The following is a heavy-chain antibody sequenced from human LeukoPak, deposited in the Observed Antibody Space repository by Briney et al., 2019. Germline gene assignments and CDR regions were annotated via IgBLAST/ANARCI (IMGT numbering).Heavy chain of an antibody. J-gene: IGHJ4*02. Sequence: ASVKVSCKASGYTFTSYGIIWVRQAPGQGLEWMGWISAYNGNTNYAQKLQGRVTMTTDTSTSTAYMELRSLRSDDTAVYYCARFSGWDIVVVPAADLFDYWGQGTLVTVSS. CDR2: ISAYNGNT. CDR1: GYTFTSYG. CDR3: ARFSGWDIVVVPAADLFDY. V-gene: IGHV1-18*04. D-gene: IGHD2-2*01.